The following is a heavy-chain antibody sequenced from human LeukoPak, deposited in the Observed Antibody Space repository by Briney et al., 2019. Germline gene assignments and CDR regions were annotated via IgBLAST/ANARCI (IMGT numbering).Heavy chain of an antibody. CDR1: GFTFSSYG. J-gene: IGHJ4*02. D-gene: IGHD2-8*01. V-gene: IGHV3-30*18. CDR3: AKDGIVLVVYAIGVLYFDY. Sequence: GGSLRLSCAVSGFTFSSYGMHWVRQAPGKGLEWVAVISYDGSNKYYADSVKGRFTISRDNFKNTLYLQMNSLRAEDTAVYYCAKDGIVLVVYAIGVLYFDYWGQGTLVTVSS. CDR2: ISYDGSNK.